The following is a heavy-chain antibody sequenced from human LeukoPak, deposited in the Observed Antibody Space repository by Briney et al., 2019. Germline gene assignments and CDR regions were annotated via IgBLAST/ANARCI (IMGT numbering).Heavy chain of an antibody. CDR3: ARDAITAGGGFDY. D-gene: IGHD1-14*01. CDR2: IYYSGST. V-gene: IGHV4-31*03. J-gene: IGHJ4*02. CDR1: GGSISSGGYY. Sequence: SETLSLTCTVSGGSISSGGYYWSWIRQHPGKGLEWIGYIYYSGSTYYNPSLKSRVTISVDTSKNQFSLKLSSVTAADTAVYYCARDAITAGGGFDYWGQGTLVTVSS.